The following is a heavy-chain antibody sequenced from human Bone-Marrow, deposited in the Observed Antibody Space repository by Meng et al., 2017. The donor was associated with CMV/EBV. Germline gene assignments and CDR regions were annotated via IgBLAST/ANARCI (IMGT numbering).Heavy chain of an antibody. CDR1: GYTFTSYD. Sequence: ASVKVSCKASGYTFTSYDINWVRQATGQGLEWMGWMNPNSGNTGYAQKFQGRVTMTRNTSISTAYMELSSLRSEDTAVYYCASDPYCSSTSCYTGNYYYYGMDVWGQGTTVTVSS. D-gene: IGHD2-2*02. V-gene: IGHV1-8*01. J-gene: IGHJ6*02. CDR2: MNPNSGNT. CDR3: ASDPYCSSTSCYTGNYYYYGMDV.